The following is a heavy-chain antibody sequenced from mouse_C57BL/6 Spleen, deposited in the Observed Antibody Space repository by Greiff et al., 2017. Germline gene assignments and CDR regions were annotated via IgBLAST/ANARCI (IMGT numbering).Heavy chain of an antibody. J-gene: IGHJ4*01. CDR2: IYPGNSDT. D-gene: IGHD1-1*01. V-gene: IGHV1-5*01. CDR1: GYTFTSYW. CDR3: TRNYYGSSYDYAMDY. Sequence: EVKLQESGTVLARPGASVKMSCKTSGYTFTSYWMHWVKQRPGQGLEWIGAIYPGNSDTSYNQKFKGKAKLTAVTSASTAYMELSSLTNEDSAVYYCTRNYYGSSYDYAMDYWGQGTSVTVSS.